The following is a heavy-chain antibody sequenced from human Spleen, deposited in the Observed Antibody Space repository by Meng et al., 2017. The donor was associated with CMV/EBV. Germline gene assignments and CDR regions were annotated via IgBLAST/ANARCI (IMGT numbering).Heavy chain of an antibody. V-gene: IGHV1-46*01. D-gene: IGHD5-24*01. J-gene: IGHJ4*02. CDR2: INPSGGGT. CDR1: GGTCSSYA. Sequence: KASGGTCSSYAISWVRQAPGQGLEWMGIINPSGGGTSYAQKFQGRVTMTGDTSTSTVYMDLSSLRSEDTAVYYCARGAGRDGYNGDFWGQGTLVTVSS. CDR3: ARGAGRDGYNGDF.